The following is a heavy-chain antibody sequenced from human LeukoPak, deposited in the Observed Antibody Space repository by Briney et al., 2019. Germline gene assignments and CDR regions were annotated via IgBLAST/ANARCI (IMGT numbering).Heavy chain of an antibody. Sequence: PGKSLRLSCEAAGFSFRDYPMGWVRQAPGKGLEWVSAISGSGGSTYYADSVKGRFTISRDNSKNTLYLQMNSLRAEDTAVYYCAKAGLQVRNDKRIDYWGQGTLVTVS. J-gene: IGHJ4*02. CDR3: AKAGLQVRNDKRIDY. CDR1: GFSFRDYP. CDR2: ISGSGGST. D-gene: IGHD1-1*01. V-gene: IGHV3-23*01.